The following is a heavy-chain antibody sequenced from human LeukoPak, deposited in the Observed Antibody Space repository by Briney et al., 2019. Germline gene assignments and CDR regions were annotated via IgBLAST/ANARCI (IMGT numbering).Heavy chain of an antibody. D-gene: IGHD2-15*01. J-gene: IGHJ4*02. CDR1: GGSISSYY. CDR3: ARGVAGHHFDY. Sequence: SETLSLTCSVSGGSISSYYWTWIRQPPGKGLEWLGYISYSGSTSYNPSLKSRVTISVDTSKNQFSLKLSSVTAADTAVYYCARGVAGHHFDYWGQGALVTVSS. CDR2: ISYSGST. V-gene: IGHV4-59*01.